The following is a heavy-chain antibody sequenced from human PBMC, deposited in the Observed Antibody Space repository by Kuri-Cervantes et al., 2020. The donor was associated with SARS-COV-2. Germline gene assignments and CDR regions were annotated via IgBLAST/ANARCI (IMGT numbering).Heavy chain of an antibody. J-gene: IGHJ4*02. V-gene: IGHV3-30*04. Sequence: GGSLRLSCASSGFTFSSYAMHWVRQAPGKGLEGVAVISYDGSNKYYADSVKGRFTISRDNSKNTLYLQMNSLRAEDTAVYYCARSPGAYFDYWGQGTLVTVSS. D-gene: IGHD3-10*01. CDR1: GFTFSSYA. CDR3: ARSPGAYFDY. CDR2: ISYDGSNK.